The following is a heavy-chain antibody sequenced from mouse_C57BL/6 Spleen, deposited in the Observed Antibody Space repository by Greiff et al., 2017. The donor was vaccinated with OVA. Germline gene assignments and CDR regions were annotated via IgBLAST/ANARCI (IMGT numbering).Heavy chain of an antibody. CDR2: IDPEDGET. CDR1: GFNIKDYY. Sequence: DVKLQESGAELVKPGASVKLSCTASGFNIKDYYMHWVKQRTEQGLEWIGRIDPEDGETKYAPKFQGKATITADTSSNTAYLQLSSLTSEDTAVYYCARTLITTVVADYWGQGTTLTVSS. J-gene: IGHJ2*01. V-gene: IGHV14-2*01. D-gene: IGHD1-1*01. CDR3: ARTLITTVVADY.